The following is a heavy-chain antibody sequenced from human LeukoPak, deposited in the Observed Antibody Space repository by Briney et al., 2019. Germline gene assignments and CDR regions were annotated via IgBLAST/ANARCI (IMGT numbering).Heavy chain of an antibody. CDR2: ISSSSSYI. CDR1: GFTFSSYS. CDR3: ARSITRGWFGELLVFDY. J-gene: IGHJ4*02. Sequence: PGGSLRLSCAASGFTFSSYSMNWVRQAPGKGLEWVSSISSSSSYIYYADSVKGRFTISRDNAKNSLYLQMNSLRAEDTAVYYCARSITRGWFGELLVFDYWGQGTLVTVSS. D-gene: IGHD3-10*01. V-gene: IGHV3-21*01.